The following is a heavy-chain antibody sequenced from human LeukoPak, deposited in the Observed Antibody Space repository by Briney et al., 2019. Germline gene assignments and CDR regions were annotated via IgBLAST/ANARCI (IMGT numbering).Heavy chain of an antibody. CDR3: AREYYDSSGYPGYYYYYYMDV. J-gene: IGHJ6*03. D-gene: IGHD3-22*01. CDR2: IYYSGST. V-gene: IGHV4-39*07. Sequence: SETLSLTCTVSGGSTSSSSYYWGWIRQPPGKGLEWIGSIYYSGSTYYNPSLKSRVTISVDTSKNQFSLKLSSVTAADTAVYYCAREYYDSSGYPGYYYYYYMDVWGKGTTVTVSS. CDR1: GGSTSSSSYY.